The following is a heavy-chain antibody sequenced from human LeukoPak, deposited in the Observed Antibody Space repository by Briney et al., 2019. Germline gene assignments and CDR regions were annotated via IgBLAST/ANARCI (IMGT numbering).Heavy chain of an antibody. CDR3: AKAGGGYCSSTSCERHPFDY. J-gene: IGHJ4*02. Sequence: GGSLRLSCAASGFTFSSYAMSWVRQAPGKGLEWVSAISGSGGSTYYADSVKGRFTISRDNSKNTLYLQMNSLRAEDTAVYYSAKAGGGYCSSTSCERHPFDYWGQGTLVTVSS. D-gene: IGHD2-2*01. CDR2: ISGSGGST. V-gene: IGHV3-23*01. CDR1: GFTFSSYA.